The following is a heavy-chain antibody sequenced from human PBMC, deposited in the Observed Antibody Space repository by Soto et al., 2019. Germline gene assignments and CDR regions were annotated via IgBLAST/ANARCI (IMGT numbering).Heavy chain of an antibody. CDR1: GFTFSSYA. CDR2: ISGSGGST. Sequence: GGSLRLSCAASGFTFSSYAMSWVRQAPGKGLEWVSAISGSGGSTYYADSVKGRFTISRDNSKNTLYLQMNSLRAEDTAVYYYAKGGSSGWYSYYYYGMDVWGQGTTVTVSS. J-gene: IGHJ6*02. D-gene: IGHD6-19*01. CDR3: AKGGSSGWYSYYYYGMDV. V-gene: IGHV3-23*01.